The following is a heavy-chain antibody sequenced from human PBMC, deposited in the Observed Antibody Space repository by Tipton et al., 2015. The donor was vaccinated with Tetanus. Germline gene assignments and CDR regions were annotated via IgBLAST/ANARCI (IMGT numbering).Heavy chain of an antibody. D-gene: IGHD4-17*01. CDR2: IYPGDSDT. CDR1: GYSFTSYW. V-gene: IGHV5-51*01. Sequence: VQLVQSGAEVKKPGESLRISCKGSGYSFTSYWIGWVRQMPGKGLEWMGIIYPGDSDTRYSPSFHGQVTISADKSISTACLQWSSLKASDPAMYYCARLGVSGDDYGDYVGLPPSYWGQGTLVTVSS. J-gene: IGHJ4*02. CDR3: ARLGVSGDDYGDYVGLPPSY.